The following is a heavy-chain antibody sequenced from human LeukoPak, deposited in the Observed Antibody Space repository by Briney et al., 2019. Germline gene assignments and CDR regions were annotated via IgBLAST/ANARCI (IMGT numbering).Heavy chain of an antibody. CDR1: GGSISSGSYY. J-gene: IGHJ5*02. CDR2: IYTSGST. CDR3: ARDSSGWSGDWDWFDP. D-gene: IGHD6-19*01. Sequence: MTSETLSLTCTVSGGSISSGSYYWSWIRQPAGKGLEWIGRIYTSGSTNYNPSLKSRVTISVDTSKNQFSLKLSSVTAADTAVYYCARDSSGWSGDWDWFDPWGQGTLVTVSS. V-gene: IGHV4-61*02.